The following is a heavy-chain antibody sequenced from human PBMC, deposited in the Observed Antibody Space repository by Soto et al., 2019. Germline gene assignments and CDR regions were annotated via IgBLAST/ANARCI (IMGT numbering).Heavy chain of an antibody. CDR3: ARDLSPPMGSWPFDY. D-gene: IGHD6-13*01. J-gene: IGHJ4*02. CDR1: GYTFTSYG. CDR2: ISAYNGNT. Sequence: QVQLVQSGAEVKKPGASVKVSCKASGYTFTSYGISWGRQAPGQGLEWMGWISAYNGNTNYAQKLQGRVTMTTDTSTSTASMELRRLRSDDTAVYYCARDLSPPMGSWPFDYWGQGTLVTVSS. V-gene: IGHV1-18*01.